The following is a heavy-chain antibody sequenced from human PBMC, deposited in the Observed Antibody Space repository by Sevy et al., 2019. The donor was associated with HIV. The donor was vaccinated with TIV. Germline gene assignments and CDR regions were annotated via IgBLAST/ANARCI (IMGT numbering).Heavy chain of an antibody. CDR1: GGSISSGDYY. J-gene: IGHJ3*02. CDR2: IYYSGST. CDR3: ARSITMMVVVSLAFDI. Sequence: SETLSLTCTVSGGSISSGDYYWCWIRQPPGKGLEWIGYIYYSGSTYYNPSLKSRVTISVDTSKNQFSLKLSSVTAADTAVYYCARSITMMVVVSLAFDIWGQGTMVTVSS. D-gene: IGHD3-22*01. V-gene: IGHV4-30-4*01.